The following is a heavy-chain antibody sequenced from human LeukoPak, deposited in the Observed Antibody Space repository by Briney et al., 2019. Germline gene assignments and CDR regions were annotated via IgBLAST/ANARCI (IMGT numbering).Heavy chain of an antibody. CDR2: ISYDGSKK. D-gene: IGHD6-13*01. J-gene: IGHJ4*02. CDR1: GFTFSSYA. Sequence: GGSLRLSCVASGFTFSSYALHWVRQAPGKGLEWVAVISYDGSKKYYADSVKGRFTISRDNSKNTLYLQMNSLRAEDTAVYYCAKDSSSSGYFDYWGQGTLVTVSS. CDR3: AKDSSSSGYFDY. V-gene: IGHV3-30-3*01.